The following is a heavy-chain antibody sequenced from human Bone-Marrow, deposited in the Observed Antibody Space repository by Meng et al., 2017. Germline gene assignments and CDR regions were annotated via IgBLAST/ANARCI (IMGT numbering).Heavy chain of an antibody. CDR1: GASITISHW. V-gene: IGHV4-4*02. Sequence: QVQLQESGPGLVEPSGTLSLTCTVSGASITISHWFTWVRQPPGKGLEWIGETYHSGTTTYSPSLKSRVTISIDKSRNHCSLKLTSVTAADTAIYYCATQESRDGHSPYWGQGTLVTVSS. J-gene: IGHJ4*02. CDR2: TYHSGTT. D-gene: IGHD5-24*01. CDR3: ATQESRDGHSPY.